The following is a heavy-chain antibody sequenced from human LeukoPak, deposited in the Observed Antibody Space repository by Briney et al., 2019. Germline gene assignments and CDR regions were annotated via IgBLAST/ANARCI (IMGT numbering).Heavy chain of an antibody. Sequence: KPSETLTLTCAVSGYSISSIYYWGWIRRPPGKGLEWIGTIDHTGTTYYNPSLKSRVTLSVDTSKNQFSLTLNPVTAADTAFYYCARNGGCGKFDYWGQGTLVTVSS. J-gene: IGHJ4*02. CDR2: IDHTGTT. CDR3: ARNGGCGKFDY. D-gene: IGHD3-16*01. V-gene: IGHV4-38-2*01. CDR1: GYSISSIYY.